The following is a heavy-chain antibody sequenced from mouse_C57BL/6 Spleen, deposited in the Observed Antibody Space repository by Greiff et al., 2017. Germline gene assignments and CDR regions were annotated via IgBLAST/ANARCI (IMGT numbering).Heavy chain of an antibody. CDR1: GYTFTSYW. CDR3: AITTDWYFDV. V-gene: IGHV1-69*01. J-gene: IGHJ1*03. D-gene: IGHD1-1*01. Sequence: QVQLQQPGAELVMPGASVKLSRKASGYTFTSYWMHWVKPRPGQGLEWIGEIDPSDSYTNYNQKFKGKSTLTVDKSSSTAYMQLSSLTSEDSAVYYCAITTDWYFDVWGTGTTVTVSS. CDR2: IDPSDSYT.